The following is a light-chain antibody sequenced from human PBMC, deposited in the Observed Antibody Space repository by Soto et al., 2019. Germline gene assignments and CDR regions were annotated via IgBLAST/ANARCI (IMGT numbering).Light chain of an antibody. J-gene: IGLJ3*02. CDR2: EVT. Sequence: QSALTQPASVSGSPGQSITISCTGTSNDIGLYNYVSWYQQHPGKAPKLVIYEVTYRPSGVSDRFSGSKSDNTASLTISGLQAEDEADYYCSSYTLSSTWVFGGWTKLTVL. V-gene: IGLV2-14*01. CDR3: SSYTLSSTWV. CDR1: SNDIGLYNY.